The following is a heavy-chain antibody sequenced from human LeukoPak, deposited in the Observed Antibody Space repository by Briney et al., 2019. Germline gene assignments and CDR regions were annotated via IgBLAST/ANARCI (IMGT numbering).Heavy chain of an antibody. CDR2: ISGSGGST. CDR1: GFTFSSYA. CDR3: AKDRATRYSSSWYWFDP. J-gene: IGHJ5*02. D-gene: IGHD6-13*01. V-gene: IGHV3-23*01. Sequence: GGSLRLSCAASGFTFSSYAMSWVRQAPGKGLEWVSAISGSGGSTYYADSVKGRFTISRDNSKNTLYLQMNSLRAEDTAVYYCAKDRATRYSSSWYWFDPWGQGTLVTVSS.